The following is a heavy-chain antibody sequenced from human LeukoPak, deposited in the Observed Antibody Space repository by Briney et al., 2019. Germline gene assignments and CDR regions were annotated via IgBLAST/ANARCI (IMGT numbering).Heavy chain of an antibody. D-gene: IGHD3-22*01. CDR3: ASTLITMIVDPGVFDI. CDR1: GGSISSGSYY. CDR2: IYTSGST. V-gene: IGHV4-61*02. J-gene: IGHJ3*02. Sequence: SQTLSLTCTVSGGSISSGSYYWSWIRQPAGKGLEWIGRIYTSGSTNYNPSLKSRVTISVDTSKNQFSLKLSSVTAADTAVYYCASTLITMIVDPGVFDILCQGTMVTVSS.